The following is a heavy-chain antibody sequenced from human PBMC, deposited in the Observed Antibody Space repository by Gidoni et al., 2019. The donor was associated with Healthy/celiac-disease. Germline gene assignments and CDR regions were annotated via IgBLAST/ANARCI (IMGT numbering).Heavy chain of an antibody. CDR2: ISSSSSYI. V-gene: IGHV3-21*01. CDR1: GFTFSSYS. Sequence: EVQLVESGGGLVKPGGSLRPSCAASGFTFSSYSMNWVRQAPGKGLEWVSSISSSSSYIYYADSVKGRFTISRDNAKNSLYLQMNSLRAEDTAVYYCARAPYYYDSSGGLPGYWGQGTLVTVSS. D-gene: IGHD3-22*01. CDR3: ARAPYYYDSSGGLPGY. J-gene: IGHJ4*02.